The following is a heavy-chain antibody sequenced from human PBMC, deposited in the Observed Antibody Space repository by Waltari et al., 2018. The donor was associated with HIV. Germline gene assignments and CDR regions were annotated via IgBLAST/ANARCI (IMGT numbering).Heavy chain of an antibody. J-gene: IGHJ4*02. CDR2: IHSGGVK. D-gene: IGHD6-13*01. CDR1: GFTVSSVY. Sequence: EVQLVESGGGLIQPGGSLRLSCAASGFTVSSVYMSWVRQAPGKGGEWVSVIHSGGVKNYADSVKGRFTISRDNSKNTLYLQMNSLGAEDTAVYYCARDTTVVGTRYFDYWGRGTLVTVSS. V-gene: IGHV3-53*01. CDR3: ARDTTVVGTRYFDY.